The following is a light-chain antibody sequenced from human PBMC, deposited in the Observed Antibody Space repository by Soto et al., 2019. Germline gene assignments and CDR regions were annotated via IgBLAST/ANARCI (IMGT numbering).Light chain of an antibody. CDR2: DAS. J-gene: IGKJ1*01. Sequence: DFQMTQSPSTLSASGGDRGTITCRASQNIRSRLAWFQQKPGKAPKLLIYDASSLERGVPQRFSGSGSGTEFTLNISSMQPDDFSNYYCQQYHSYWTFGQGTKVDIK. CDR3: QQYHSYWT. V-gene: IGKV1-5*01. CDR1: QNIRSR.